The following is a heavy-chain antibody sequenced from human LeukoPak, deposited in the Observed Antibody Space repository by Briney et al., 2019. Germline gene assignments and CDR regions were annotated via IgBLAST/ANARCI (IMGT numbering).Heavy chain of an antibody. CDR1: GGTFSSYA. V-gene: IGHV1-69*05. J-gene: IGHJ4*02. CDR3: ARGPYYYDSSGYYDY. CDR2: IIHIFGTA. Sequence: SVKVSCKASGGTFSSYAISWVRQAPGQGLEWMGGIIHIFGTANYAQKFQGRVTITTDESTSTAYIELSSLRSEDTAVYYCARGPYYYDSSGYYDYWGQGTLVTVSS. D-gene: IGHD3-22*01.